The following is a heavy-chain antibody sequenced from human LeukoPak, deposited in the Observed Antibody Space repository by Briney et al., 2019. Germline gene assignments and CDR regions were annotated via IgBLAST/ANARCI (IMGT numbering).Heavy chain of an antibody. CDR1: GGSISSYY. CDR3: ARSGYSYGYIRDYYYGMDV. J-gene: IGHJ6*02. D-gene: IGHD5-18*01. V-gene: IGHV4-59*08. CDR2: IYYSGST. Sequence: PSETLSLTCTVSGGSISSYYWSWIRQPPGKGLEWIGYIYYSGSTNYNPSLKSRVTISVDTSKNQFSLKLSSVTAADTAVYYCARSGYSYGYIRDYYYGMDVWGQGTTVTVSS.